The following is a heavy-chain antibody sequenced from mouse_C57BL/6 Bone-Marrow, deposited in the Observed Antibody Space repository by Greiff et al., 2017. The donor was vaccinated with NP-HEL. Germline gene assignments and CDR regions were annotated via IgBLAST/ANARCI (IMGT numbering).Heavy chain of an antibody. CDR2: IYPGDGDT. V-gene: IGHV1-80*01. Sequence: QVQLQQTGAELVKPGASVKISCKASGYEFSNYWMNWVKQRPGKGLEWIGQIYPGDGDTNYNGKFKDKATLTADKSSSTAYMQLSRLTTEDSAVYFCARGAYWGQGTLVTVSA. J-gene: IGHJ3*01. CDR3: ARGAY. CDR1: GYEFSNYW.